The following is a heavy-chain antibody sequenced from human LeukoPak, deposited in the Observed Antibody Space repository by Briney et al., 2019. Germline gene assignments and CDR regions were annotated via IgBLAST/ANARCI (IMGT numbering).Heavy chain of an antibody. CDR1: GGSISTSSW. Sequence: PSGTLSLTCAVSGGSISTSSWWSWVRQPPGKGLEWIGEIYHTGSTNYNPSLKSRVTMSVDKSRNQFSLKLSSVTAADTAMYFCASYGPWGPGSLVTVSS. CDR3: ASYGP. V-gene: IGHV4-4*02. D-gene: IGHD4-17*01. J-gene: IGHJ5*02. CDR2: IYHTGST.